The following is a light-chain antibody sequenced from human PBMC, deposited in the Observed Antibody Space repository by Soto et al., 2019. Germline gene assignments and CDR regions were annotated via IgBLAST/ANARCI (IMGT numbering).Light chain of an antibody. CDR3: QQGDSFPFT. V-gene: IGKV1-12*01. CDR1: QDTSTW. Sequence: DIQMTQSPSSVSASVGDRVTITCRASQDTSTWVAWYQQKPGKAPKLLISAASTLQSGVPRRFSGSGSGTDFTLIISSLQPEDFATYFCQQGDSFPFTFGGGTKVQIK. CDR2: AAS. J-gene: IGKJ4*01.